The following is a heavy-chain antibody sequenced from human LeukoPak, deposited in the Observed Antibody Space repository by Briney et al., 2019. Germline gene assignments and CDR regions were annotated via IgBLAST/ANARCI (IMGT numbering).Heavy chain of an antibody. CDR2: IIPIFGTA. Sequence: SVKVSCKASGGTFSSYAISWVRQAPGQGLEWMGGIIPIFGTANYAQKFQGRVTITADESTSTAYMELSSLRSEDTAVYYCARGGLRFLEWLLWWGQGTLVTVSS. CDR1: GGTFSSYA. V-gene: IGHV1-69*13. CDR3: ARGGLRFLEWLLW. D-gene: IGHD3-3*01. J-gene: IGHJ4*02.